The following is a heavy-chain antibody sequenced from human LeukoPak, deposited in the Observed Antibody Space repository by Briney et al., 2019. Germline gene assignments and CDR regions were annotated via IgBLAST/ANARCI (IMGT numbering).Heavy chain of an antibody. CDR1: GDSISSVSYY. CDR2: VYYSGNT. CDR3: ARALGYASGTWFDP. V-gene: IGHV4-39*07. J-gene: IGHJ5*02. D-gene: IGHD3-10*01. Sequence: SETLSLTCTVSGDSISSVSYYWGWIRQPPGKGLEWIGSVYYSGNTYYNPSLKSRITMSVDTSKNQFSLNLTSVTAADTAVYYCARALGYASGTWFDPWGQGTLVSVSS.